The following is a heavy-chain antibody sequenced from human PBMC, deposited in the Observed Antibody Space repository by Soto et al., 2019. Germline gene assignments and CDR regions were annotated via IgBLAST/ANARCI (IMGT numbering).Heavy chain of an antibody. CDR2: ISGSGGST. Sequence: GGSLRLSCAASGFTFSSYAMSWVRQAPGKGLEWVSAISGSGGSTYYADSVKGRFTISRDNSKNTLYLQMNSLRAEDTAVYYCAKSPHIVLMVYAKDAFDIWGQGTMVTVSS. J-gene: IGHJ3*02. CDR1: GFTFSSYA. CDR3: AKSPHIVLMVYAKDAFDI. D-gene: IGHD2-8*01. V-gene: IGHV3-23*01.